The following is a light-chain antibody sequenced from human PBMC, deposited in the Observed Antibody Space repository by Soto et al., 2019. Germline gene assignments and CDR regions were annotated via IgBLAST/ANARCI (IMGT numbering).Light chain of an antibody. V-gene: IGKV1-39*01. Sequence: DIHMTQSPSSLSAFVVDRVTITCRAGQTISNYVNWYQQKPGKAPKVLIYAASTLQSGVPSRFSGSGSGADFTLTISSLQPEDFATYYCQKSYTIPWMFGQGTKVDIK. J-gene: IGKJ1*01. CDR3: QKSYTIPWM. CDR2: AAS. CDR1: QTISNY.